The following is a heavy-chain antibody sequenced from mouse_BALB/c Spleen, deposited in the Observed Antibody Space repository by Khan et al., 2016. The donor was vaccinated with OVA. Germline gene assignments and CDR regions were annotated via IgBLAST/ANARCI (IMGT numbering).Heavy chain of an antibody. J-gene: IGHJ4*01. CDR2: IWSDGST. D-gene: IGHD2-10*01. CDR3: ARQPYYHYNIMDY. V-gene: IGHV2-6-1*01. Sequence: QVQLKQSGPGLVAPSQSLSITCTISGFSLTNYGVHWVRQPPGKGLEWLVVIWSDGSTTYNSALKSRQTIVKDNSESQVFLKMNRLQTDDTAMYFCARQPYYHYNIMDYWGQGTSVTVSS. CDR1: GFSLTNYG.